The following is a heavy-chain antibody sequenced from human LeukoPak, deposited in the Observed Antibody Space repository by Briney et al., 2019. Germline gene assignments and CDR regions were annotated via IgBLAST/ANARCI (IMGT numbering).Heavy chain of an antibody. CDR2: IKQDGSEK. CDR3: ATYSSGWYLVY. D-gene: IGHD6-19*01. J-gene: IGHJ4*02. Sequence: GGSLRLSCAASGFIFSSYWMSWVRQAPGKGLEWVASIKQDGSEKYYVDSVKGRFTISRDNAKDSLYLQMNSLRDEDTAVYYCATYSSGWYLVYWGQGTLVTVSS. CDR1: GFIFSSYW. V-gene: IGHV3-7*01.